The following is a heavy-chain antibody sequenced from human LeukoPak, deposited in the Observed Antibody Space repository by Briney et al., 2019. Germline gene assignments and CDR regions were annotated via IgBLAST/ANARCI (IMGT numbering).Heavy chain of an antibody. CDR3: ARGAAAGTGDPRNWFDP. J-gene: IGHJ5*02. V-gene: IGHV1-2*04. CDR1: GYTFTGYY. Sequence: ASVKVSCKASGYTFTGYYMHWVRQAPGQGLEWMGWINPNSGGSNYAQKFQGWVTMTRDTSISTAYMELSRLRSDDTAVYYCARGAAAGTGDPRNWFDPWGQGTLVTVSS. D-gene: IGHD6-13*01. CDR2: INPNSGGS.